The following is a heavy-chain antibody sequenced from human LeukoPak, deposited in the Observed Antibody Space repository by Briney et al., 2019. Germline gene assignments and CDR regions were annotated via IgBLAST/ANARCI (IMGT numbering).Heavy chain of an antibody. CDR1: IDSFTNYY. J-gene: IGHJ6*03. V-gene: IGHV4-34*01. CDR2: VNDSGGT. CDR3: ASFYCSGGSCYQYYSYYYMDV. Sequence: SETLSLTCAVYIDSFTNYYWNWIRQTPGKGLEWIGEVNDSGGTNINPSLRSRVILSVDTSKNQFSLKLNSVTAADTAVYYCASFYCSGGSCYQYYSYYYMDVWGKGTTVTISS. D-gene: IGHD2-15*01.